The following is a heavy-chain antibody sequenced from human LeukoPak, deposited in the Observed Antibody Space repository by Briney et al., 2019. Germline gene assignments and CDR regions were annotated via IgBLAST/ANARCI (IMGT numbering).Heavy chain of an antibody. D-gene: IGHD3-22*01. CDR1: GYTFTGYY. J-gene: IGHJ4*02. CDR2: INPNSGGT. V-gene: IGHV1-2*02. CDR3: ARVQPTYYYYDSSGYFLDY. Sequence: ASVTVSCTASGYTFTGYYMHWVRQAPGQGLEWMGWINPNSGGTNYAQKFQGRVTMTRDTSISTAYMELSRLRSDDTAVYYCARVQPTYYYYDSSGYFLDYWGQGTLVTVSS.